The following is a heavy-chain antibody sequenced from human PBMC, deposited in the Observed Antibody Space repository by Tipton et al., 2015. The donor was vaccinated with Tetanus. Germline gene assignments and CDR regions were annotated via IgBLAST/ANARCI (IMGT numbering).Heavy chain of an antibody. V-gene: IGHV4-39*07. J-gene: IGHJ4*02. Sequence: GLVKPSETLSLTCTVSGGSISDKKYYWGWIRQPPGKGLEWIASIYFEGSPYYSPSLRSRVTISVDTSKKHFSLKLSSVTSADTAVYYCARAHYDIVWGSYRPSSAGYFFDYWGQGTLVIVSS. D-gene: IGHD3-16*02. CDR3: ARAHYDIVWGSYRPSSAGYFFDY. CDR1: GGSISDKKYY. CDR2: IYFEGSP.